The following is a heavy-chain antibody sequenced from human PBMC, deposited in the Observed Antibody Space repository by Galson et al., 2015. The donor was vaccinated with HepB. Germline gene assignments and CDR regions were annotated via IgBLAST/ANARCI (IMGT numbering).Heavy chain of an antibody. Sequence: SLRLSCAASGFTFTTNSMNWVRQAPGKGLEWVSSIHSTGSSMSYADSMKGRFTISRDNAKNSLYLQMNSLRAEDTAVYYCARQGGNWYFDLWGRGTLVTVSS. CDR3: ARQGGNWYFDL. J-gene: IGHJ2*01. CDR1: GFTFTTNS. CDR2: IHSTGSSM. V-gene: IGHV3-21*01.